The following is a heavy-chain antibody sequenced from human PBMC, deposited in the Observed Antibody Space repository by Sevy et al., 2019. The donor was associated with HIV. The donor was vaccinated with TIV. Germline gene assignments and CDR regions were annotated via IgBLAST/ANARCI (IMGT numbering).Heavy chain of an antibody. J-gene: IGHJ4*02. CDR1: GFTFSSYW. CDR3: ARDLSSCWCSPTSSNFDY. Sequence: GGSLRLSCAASGFTFSSYWMSWARQAPGKGLEWVANIKQDGSEKYYVDSVKGRVTISRANAKNSPYLQMNSLRAEDTAVYYCARDLSSCWCSPTSSNFDYWGQGTLVTVSS. CDR2: IKQDGSEK. V-gene: IGHV3-7*01. D-gene: IGHD6-13*01.